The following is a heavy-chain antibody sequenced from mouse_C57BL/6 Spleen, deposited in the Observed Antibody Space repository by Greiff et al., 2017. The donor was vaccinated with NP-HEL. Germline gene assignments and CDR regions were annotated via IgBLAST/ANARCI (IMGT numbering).Heavy chain of an antibody. J-gene: IGHJ4*01. V-gene: IGHV5-17*01. CDR2: ISSGSSTI. CDR1: GFTFSDYG. CDR3: ANADLYAMDY. Sequence: EVKVVESGGGLVKPGGSLKLSCAASGFTFSDYGMHWVRQAPEKGLEWVAYISSGSSTIYYADTVKGRFTISRDNAKNTLFLQMTSLRSEDTAMYYCANADLYAMDYWGQGTSVTVSS.